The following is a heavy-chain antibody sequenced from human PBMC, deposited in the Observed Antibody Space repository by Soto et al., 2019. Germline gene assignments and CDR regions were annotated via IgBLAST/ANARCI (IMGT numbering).Heavy chain of an antibody. V-gene: IGHV3-30*18. J-gene: IGHJ4*02. Sequence: QKQLVESGGGVVQPGRSLRLSCAASGFTFSSYGMHWVRQAPGKGLEWAAHISFDGSNKHYADSVKGRFTISRDSSKNTLYLQMNSLRAEDTAVYYCVKDTYYYDSSGYYIFDYWGQGTLVSVSS. CDR1: GFTFSSYG. D-gene: IGHD3-22*01. CDR3: VKDTYYYDSSGYYIFDY. CDR2: ISFDGSNK.